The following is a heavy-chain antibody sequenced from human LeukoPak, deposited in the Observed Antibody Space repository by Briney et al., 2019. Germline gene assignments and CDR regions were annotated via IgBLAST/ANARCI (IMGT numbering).Heavy chain of an antibody. V-gene: IGHV3-30*18. D-gene: IGHD3-22*01. CDR2: ISYDGSNK. CDR1: GFTFSSYG. J-gene: IGHJ4*02. Sequence: GGSLRLSCAASGFTFSSYGMHWVRQAPGKGLEWVAVISYDGSNKYYADSVKGRFTISRDNSKNTLYLQMNGLRAEDTAVYYCAKDSRIWHDSSGYVDYWGQGTLVTVSS. CDR3: AKDSRIWHDSSGYVDY.